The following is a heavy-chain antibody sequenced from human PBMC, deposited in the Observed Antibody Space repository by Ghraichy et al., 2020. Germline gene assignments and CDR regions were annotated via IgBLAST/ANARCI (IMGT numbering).Heavy chain of an antibody. Sequence: GGSLRLSCAASGFTFSSYAMSWVRQAPGKGLEWVSAISGSGGSTYYADSVKGRFTISRDNSKNTLYLQMNSLRAEDTAVYYCAKERVGCSSTSCKLLAWFDPWGQGTLVTVSS. CDR2: ISGSGGST. CDR3: AKERVGCSSTSCKLLAWFDP. D-gene: IGHD2-2*01. J-gene: IGHJ5*02. CDR1: GFTFSSYA. V-gene: IGHV3-23*01.